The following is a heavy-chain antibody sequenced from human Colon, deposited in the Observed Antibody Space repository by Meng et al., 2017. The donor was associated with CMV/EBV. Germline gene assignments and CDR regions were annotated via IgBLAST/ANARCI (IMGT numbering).Heavy chain of an antibody. J-gene: IGHJ4*02. D-gene: IGHD6-6*01. CDR2: ISKSGTVK. V-gene: IGHV3-11*04. Sequence: GESLKISCAASGFTFSDNYMTWTRQAPGKGLEWVAYISKSGTVKYYADSVKGRFTISRDNAKNSLYLQMSSLRAEDTAVYYCAPWEFNSSLGNYWGQGTLVTVSS. CDR3: APWEFNSSLGNY. CDR1: GFTFSDNY.